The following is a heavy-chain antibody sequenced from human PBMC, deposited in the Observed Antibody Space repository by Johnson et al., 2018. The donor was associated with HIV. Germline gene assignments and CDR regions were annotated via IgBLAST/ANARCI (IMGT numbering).Heavy chain of an antibody. V-gene: IGHV3-30*04. Sequence: QMQLVESGGGVVQPGRSLRLSCAVSGFTFNNYPMHWVRQAPGKGLEWVAVISDDGSKKYYGDSVKGRFTISRDNSKNTLHLQMNSLRAEDTAVYYCAKETHYSDSSGYWSNDAFDIWGQVTRVTVSS. CDR2: ISDDGSKK. J-gene: IGHJ3*02. CDR3: AKETHYSDSSGYWSNDAFDI. D-gene: IGHD3-22*01. CDR1: GFTFNNYP.